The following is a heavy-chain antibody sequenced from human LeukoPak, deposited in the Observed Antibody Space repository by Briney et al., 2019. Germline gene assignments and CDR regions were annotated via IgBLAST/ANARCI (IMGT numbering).Heavy chain of an antibody. Sequence: SETLSLTCTVSGDSISRYYWSWIRQPPGKGLEWIGEINHSGSTNYNPSLKSRVTISVDTSKNQFSLKLSSVTAADTAVYYCARGSQSLGYCSGGSCRAKIFDYWGQGTLVTVSS. V-gene: IGHV4-34*01. CDR1: GDSISRYY. D-gene: IGHD2-15*01. CDR2: INHSGST. J-gene: IGHJ4*02. CDR3: ARGSQSLGYCSGGSCRAKIFDY.